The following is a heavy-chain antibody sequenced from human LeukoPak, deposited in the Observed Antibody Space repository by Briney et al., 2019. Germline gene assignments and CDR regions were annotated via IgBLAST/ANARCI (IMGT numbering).Heavy chain of an antibody. V-gene: IGHV3-23*01. Sequence: GGSLRLSCAASGFAFRSYGLSWVRQAPGKGLEWVSSASSSGGITWNADSVKGRITISRDFSKNTLFLLMNSLRAEDTAIYYCARHDGSGYYYPLDQWGQGTLVTVSS. CDR1: GFAFRSYG. J-gene: IGHJ4*02. CDR3: ARHDGSGYYYPLDQ. CDR2: ASSSGGIT. D-gene: IGHD3-10*01.